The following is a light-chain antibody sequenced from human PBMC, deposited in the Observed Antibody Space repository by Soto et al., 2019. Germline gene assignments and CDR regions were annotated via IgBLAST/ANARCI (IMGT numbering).Light chain of an antibody. CDR3: QHRSNWPPLMYT. CDR1: QSVSSY. J-gene: IGKJ2*01. CDR2: DAS. V-gene: IGKV3-11*01. Sequence: EIVFTQSPATLSLSPGERATVSCRASQSVSSYLAWYQQKPGQAPRLLIYDASNRATGIPARFSGSGSGTDFTLTISNLEPEDFAVYYCQHRSNWPPLMYTFGQGTKLEIK.